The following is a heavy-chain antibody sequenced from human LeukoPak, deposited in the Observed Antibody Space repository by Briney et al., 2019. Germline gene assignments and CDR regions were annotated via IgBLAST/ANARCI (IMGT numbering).Heavy chain of an antibody. Sequence: GGSLRLSCAASGFTFSDYYMSWVRQAPGKGLEWVSYISSSGSTIYYADSVKGRFTISRDNAKNSLYLQMNSLRAEDTAVYYCARVGIAAVVEYFDYWGQGTLVTASS. V-gene: IGHV3-11*01. J-gene: IGHJ4*02. D-gene: IGHD6-13*01. CDR2: ISSSGSTI. CDR3: ARVGIAAVVEYFDY. CDR1: GFTFSDYY.